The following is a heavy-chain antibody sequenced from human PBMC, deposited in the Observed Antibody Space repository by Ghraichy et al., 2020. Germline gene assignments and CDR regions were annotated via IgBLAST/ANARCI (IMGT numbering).Heavy chain of an antibody. CDR3: VRYDVSAFDI. V-gene: IGHV3-53*01. Sequence: LSLTCAASGLTVSSNFMSWVRQASGKGLEWVSLIYSTSTTYYADSVKGRFTISRDNSKNTVYLQMNSLSAEDTAVYYCVRYDVSAFDIWGQGTMVTVSS. J-gene: IGHJ3*02. CDR2: IYSTSTT. CDR1: GLTVSSNF. D-gene: IGHD3-16*01.